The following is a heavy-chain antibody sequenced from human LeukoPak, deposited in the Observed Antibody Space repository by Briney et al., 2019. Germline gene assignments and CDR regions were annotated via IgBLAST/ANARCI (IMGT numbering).Heavy chain of an antibody. CDR1: GGSISSYY. CDR3: ARTNITAYFDWFPDY. V-gene: IGHV4-59*01. J-gene: IGHJ4*02. CDR2: IYYSGST. Sequence: PSETLSLTCTVSGGSISSYYWSWIRQPPGKGLEWTGYIYYSGSTNYNPSLKSRVTISVDTSKNQFSLKLSSVTAADTAVYYCARTNITAYFDWFPDYWGQGTLVTVSS. D-gene: IGHD3-9*01.